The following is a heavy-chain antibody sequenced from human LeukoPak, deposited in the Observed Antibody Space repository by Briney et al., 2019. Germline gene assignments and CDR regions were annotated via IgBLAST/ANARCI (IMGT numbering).Heavy chain of an antibody. Sequence: ASVKVSCKASGYTFTGYYMHWVRQAPGQGLEWMGWINPNSGGTNYAQKFQGRVTMTRDTSISTAYMELSRLRSDDTAVYYCARAEDYYGSGTSYHGVQHWGQGTLVTVSS. CDR3: ARAEDYYGSGTSYHGVQH. CDR2: INPNSGGT. D-gene: IGHD3-10*01. J-gene: IGHJ1*01. V-gene: IGHV1-2*02. CDR1: GYTFTGYY.